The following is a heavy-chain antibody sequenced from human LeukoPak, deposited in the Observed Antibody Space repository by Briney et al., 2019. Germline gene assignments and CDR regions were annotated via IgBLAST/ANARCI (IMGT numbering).Heavy chain of an antibody. D-gene: IGHD6-19*01. CDR3: ARLVAVAGLSWYFDY. CDR1: GYSFTTYW. CDR2: IYPGDSDT. Sequence: ESLKISCKGSGYSFTTYWIGWVRQMPGKGLEWMGIIYPGDSDTRYSPSFQGQVTFSADKSITTAYLQWSSLKASDTAMYYCARLVAVAGLSWYFDYWGQGALVTVSS. V-gene: IGHV5-51*01. J-gene: IGHJ4*02.